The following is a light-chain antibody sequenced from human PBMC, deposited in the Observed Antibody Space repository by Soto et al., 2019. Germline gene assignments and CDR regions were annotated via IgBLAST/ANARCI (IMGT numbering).Light chain of an antibody. Sequence: DIVLTQSPATLSLSPGERATLSCRASQSVFSYLAWFQQKPGQAPRLLIYDASNRATGIPDRFTGSGSGTDFTLTISSLEPEDFAIYYCQQRYGWPPITFGQGTRLEIK. J-gene: IGKJ5*01. V-gene: IGKV3-11*01. CDR2: DAS. CDR3: QQRYGWPPIT. CDR1: QSVFSY.